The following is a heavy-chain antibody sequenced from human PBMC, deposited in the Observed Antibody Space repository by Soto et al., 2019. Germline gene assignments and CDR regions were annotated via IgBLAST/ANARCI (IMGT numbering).Heavy chain of an antibody. D-gene: IGHD6-13*01. CDR3: ASVAIAAARRRLDYFDY. CDR1: GGTFSSYA. CDR2: IIPIFGTA. J-gene: IGHJ4*02. V-gene: IGHV1-69*13. Sequence: SVKVSCKASGGTFSSYAISWVRQAPGQGLEWMGGIIPIFGTANYAQKFQGRVTITADESTSTAYMELSSLRSEDTAVYYCASVAIAAARRRLDYFDYWGQGTLVTVSS.